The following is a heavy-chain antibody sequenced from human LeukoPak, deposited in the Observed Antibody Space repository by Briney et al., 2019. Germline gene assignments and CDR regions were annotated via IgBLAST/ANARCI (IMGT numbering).Heavy chain of an antibody. Sequence: RPSETLSLTCSVSGGSISTYYWSWIRQPPGKGLEWIGYIYYTGGTNYSPSLKSRVTISVDTSKNQFYLKLSSVTAADTAVYYCARQGGQQLPPLHWGQGTLVTVFS. D-gene: IGHD6-13*01. CDR1: GGSISTYY. CDR3: ARQGGQQLPPLH. V-gene: IGHV4-59*01. CDR2: IYYTGGT. J-gene: IGHJ4*02.